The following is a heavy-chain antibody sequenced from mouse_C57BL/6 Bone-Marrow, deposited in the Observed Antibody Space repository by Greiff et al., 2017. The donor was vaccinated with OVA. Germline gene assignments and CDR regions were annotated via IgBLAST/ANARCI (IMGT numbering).Heavy chain of an antibody. CDR3: ARGVITTVVVDY. Sequence: VQLQQSGPELVKPGASVKISCKASGYTFTDYYMNWVKQSHGKSLEWIGDINPNNGGTSYNQKFKGKATLTVDKSSSTAYMELRSLTSEDSAVYYCARGVITTVVVDYWGQGTTLTVSS. J-gene: IGHJ2*01. CDR1: GYTFTDYY. CDR2: INPNNGGT. V-gene: IGHV1-26*01. D-gene: IGHD1-1*01.